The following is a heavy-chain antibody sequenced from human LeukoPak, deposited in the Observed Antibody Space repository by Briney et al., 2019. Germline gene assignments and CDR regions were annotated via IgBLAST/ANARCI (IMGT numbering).Heavy chain of an antibody. J-gene: IGHJ4*02. CDR3: ATFVHCSSTSCYNNFDY. D-gene: IGHD2-2*02. CDR2: INSDGSWT. V-gene: IGHV3-74*01. Sequence: PGGSLRLSCAASGNYWMHWVRQAPGKGLVWVSHINSDGSWTSYADSVKGRFTISKDNAKNTVYLQMNNLRAEDTAVYYCATFVHCSSTSCYNNFDYWGQGTLVTVSS. CDR1: GNYW.